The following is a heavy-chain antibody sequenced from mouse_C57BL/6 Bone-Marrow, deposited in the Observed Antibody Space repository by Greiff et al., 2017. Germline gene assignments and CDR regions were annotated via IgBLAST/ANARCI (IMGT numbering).Heavy chain of an antibody. D-gene: IGHD2-3*01. CDR2: IYPGSGST. CDR1: GYTFTSYW. CDR3: ARSGYYFGYFDV. J-gene: IGHJ1*03. Sequence: QVQLQQPGAELVKPGASVKMSCKVSGYTFTSYWITWVKQRPGQGLEWIGDIYPGSGSTNYNEKFKSKATLTVDTSSSTAYMQLSSLTSEDSAVYYCARSGYYFGYFDVCGTGTTVTVSS. V-gene: IGHV1-55*01.